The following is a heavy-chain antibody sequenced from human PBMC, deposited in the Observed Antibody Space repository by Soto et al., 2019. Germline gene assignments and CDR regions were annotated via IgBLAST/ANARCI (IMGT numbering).Heavy chain of an antibody. D-gene: IGHD6-19*01. J-gene: IGHJ5*02. CDR3: AREVVRVAGTRWFDP. CDR2: ISGYNGDT. V-gene: IGHV1-18*01. CDR1: GYTFTRYG. Sequence: GASVKVSCKASGYTFTRYGISWVRQAPGQGLEWMGWISGYNGDTNYAQKVQGRVTMTIDTSTSTAYMELRSLRSDDTAVYYCAREVVRVAGTRWFDPWGQGTLVTVSS.